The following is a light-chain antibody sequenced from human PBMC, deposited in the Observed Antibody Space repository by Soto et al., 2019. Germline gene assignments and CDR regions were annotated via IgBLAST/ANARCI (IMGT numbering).Light chain of an antibody. V-gene: IGLV2-14*01. J-gene: IGLJ2*01. CDR2: DVS. Sequence: QSALTQPASVSGSPGQSITISCTGTSSDVGGYNYVSWYQQHPGKAPKLMIYDVSNRPSGVSNRFSGSKSGNTASLTISGLQXEDEADYYCSSYTSSSTLVVFGGGTQLTVL. CDR3: SSYTSSSTLVV. CDR1: SSDVGGYNY.